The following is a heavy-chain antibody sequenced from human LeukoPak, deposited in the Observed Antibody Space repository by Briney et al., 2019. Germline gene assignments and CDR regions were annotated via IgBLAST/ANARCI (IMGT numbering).Heavy chain of an antibody. V-gene: IGHV6-1*01. D-gene: IGHD3-10*01. CDR2: TYYGSKWYN. CDR3: ARGSRSYLYYYYYMDV. J-gene: IGHJ6*03. Sequence: SQTLSLTCAISGDSVSSNSAAWNWIRQSPSRGLEWLGRTYYGSKWYNDYAVSVKSRITINPDTSKNQFSLQLNSVTPEDTAVYYCARGSRSYLYYYYYMDVWGKGTTVTISS. CDR1: GDSVSSNSAA.